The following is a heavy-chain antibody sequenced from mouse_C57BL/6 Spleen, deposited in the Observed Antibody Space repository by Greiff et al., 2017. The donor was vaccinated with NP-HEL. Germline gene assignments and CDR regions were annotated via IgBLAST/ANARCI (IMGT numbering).Heavy chain of an antibody. CDR1: GYAFSSSW. CDR2: IYPGDGDT. Sequence: VQLQQSGPELVKPGASVKISCKASGYAFSSSWMNWVKQRPGKGLEWIGLIYPGDGDTNYNGKFKGKATLTACKSTSTAYMQLSSLTSEDSAVYFCAGPSIYYGNYDWDFDVWGTGTTVTVSS. V-gene: IGHV1-82*01. D-gene: IGHD2-1*01. CDR3: AGPSIYYGNYDWDFDV. J-gene: IGHJ1*03.